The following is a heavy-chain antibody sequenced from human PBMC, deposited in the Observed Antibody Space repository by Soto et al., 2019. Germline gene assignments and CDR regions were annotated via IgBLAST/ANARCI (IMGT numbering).Heavy chain of an antibody. CDR2: ISYDGSNK. V-gene: IGHV3-30-3*01. CDR1: GFTFSSYA. J-gene: IGHJ6*02. Sequence: GGSLRLSCAASGFTFSSYAMHWVRQAPGKGLEWVAVISYDGSNKYYADSLKGRFTISRDNSKNTLYLQMNSLRAEDTAVYYCARERYCSGGICYSDYYHDGIDVWGQGTTVTGSS. D-gene: IGHD2-15*01. CDR3: ARERYCSGGICYSDYYHDGIDV.